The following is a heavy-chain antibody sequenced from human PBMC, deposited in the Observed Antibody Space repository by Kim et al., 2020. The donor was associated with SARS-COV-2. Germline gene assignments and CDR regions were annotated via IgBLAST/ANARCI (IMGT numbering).Heavy chain of an antibody. CDR3: ARREYNQDYYFHL. CDR2: IYPGDSDT. D-gene: IGHD1-20*01. CDR1: GYTFSSYW. V-gene: IGHV5-51*01. Sequence: GESLKISCKGSGYTFSSYWIGWVRQMPGKGLEWMGIIYPGDSDTRYSPSFQGQVTISADKSISTAYLQWSSLRASDTAMYYCARREYNQDYYFHLWGRGTLVTVSS. J-gene: IGHJ2*01.